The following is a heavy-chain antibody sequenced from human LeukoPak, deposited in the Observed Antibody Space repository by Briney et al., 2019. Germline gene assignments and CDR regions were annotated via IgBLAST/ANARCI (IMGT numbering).Heavy chain of an antibody. CDR3: ARNVGSYRSSGYFDY. D-gene: IGHD6-6*01. CDR2: INHDGSDT. J-gene: IGHJ4*02. CDR1: GFTFKLYW. V-gene: IGHV3-74*01. Sequence: TGGSLRLSCAASGFTFKLYWMHWVRQVPGRGPVWVSRINHDGSDTIYADSVRGRFTISRDDAKNTLYLQMNNLRAEDTAVYYCARNVGSYRSSGYFDYWGQGTLVTVSS.